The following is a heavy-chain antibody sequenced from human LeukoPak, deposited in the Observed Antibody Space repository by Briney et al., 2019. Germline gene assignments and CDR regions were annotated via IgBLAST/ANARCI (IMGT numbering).Heavy chain of an antibody. Sequence: GGSLRLSCAASGFTFSSYEMNWVRQAPGKGLEWVSYISSSGTTIYYADSVKGRFTISRDNAKNSLYLQMNSLRAEDTAVYYCARDSHDQRYNWFDPWGQGTLVTVSS. CDR1: GFTFSSYE. D-gene: IGHD3-3*01. CDR3: ARDSHDQRYNWFDP. CDR2: ISSSGTTI. J-gene: IGHJ5*02. V-gene: IGHV3-48*03.